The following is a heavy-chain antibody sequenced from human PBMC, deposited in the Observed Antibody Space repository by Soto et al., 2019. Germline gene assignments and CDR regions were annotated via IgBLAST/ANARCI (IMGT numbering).Heavy chain of an antibody. J-gene: IGHJ2*01. CDR1: GGSISSGGYY. CDR3: ARANLDYYYDSPGWYFDL. CDR2: IYYSGST. V-gene: IGHV4-31*03. D-gene: IGHD3-22*01. Sequence: SETLSLTCTVSGGSISSGGYYWSWIRQHPGKGLEWIGYIYYSGSTYYNPSLKSRVTISVDTSKNQFSLKLSSVTAADTAVYYCARANLDYYYDSPGWYFDLWGRGTLVTVSS.